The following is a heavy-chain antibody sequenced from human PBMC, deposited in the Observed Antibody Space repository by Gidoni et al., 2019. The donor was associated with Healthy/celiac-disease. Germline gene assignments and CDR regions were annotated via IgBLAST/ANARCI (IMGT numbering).Heavy chain of an antibody. CDR1: GGSFSGYY. Sequence: QLQLQQWGAGLLKPSETLSLTCAVYGGSFSGYYWSWLRQPPGKGLEWIGEINHSGSTNYNPSLKSRVTISVDTTKNQFSLKLSSVTAADTAVYYCARGLRYYGSGSYLDYWGQGTLVTVSS. CDR2: INHSGST. D-gene: IGHD3-10*01. CDR3: ARGLRYYGSGSYLDY. V-gene: IGHV4-34*01. J-gene: IGHJ4*02.